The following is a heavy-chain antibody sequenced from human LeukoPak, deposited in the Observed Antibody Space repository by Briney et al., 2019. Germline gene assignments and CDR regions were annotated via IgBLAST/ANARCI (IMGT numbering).Heavy chain of an antibody. CDR2: IIPIFGTA. D-gene: IGHD6-6*01. V-gene: IGHV1-69*13. CDR3: ARDSSPSGGYYYYMDV. CDR1: GGTFSSYA. J-gene: IGHJ6*03. Sequence: SVKASCKASGGTFSSYAISWVRQAPGQGLEWMRGIIPIFGTANYAQKFQGRVTITADESTSTAYMELSSLRSEDTAVYYCARDSSPSGGYYYYMDVWGKGTTVTVSS.